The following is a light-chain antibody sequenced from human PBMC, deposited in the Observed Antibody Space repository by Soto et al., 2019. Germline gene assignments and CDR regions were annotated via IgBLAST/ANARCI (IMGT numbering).Light chain of an antibody. Sequence: EIVLTHSPCTLSLSPVERATLSCSASQSVSSSYLAWYQQKPGQAPRLLIYDASNRATGIPARFSGSGSGTDFTLTISSLEPEDFAVYYCQQRSNWPLTFGGGTKVDIK. CDR1: QSVSSSY. CDR2: DAS. V-gene: IGKV3-11*01. J-gene: IGKJ4*01. CDR3: QQRSNWPLT.